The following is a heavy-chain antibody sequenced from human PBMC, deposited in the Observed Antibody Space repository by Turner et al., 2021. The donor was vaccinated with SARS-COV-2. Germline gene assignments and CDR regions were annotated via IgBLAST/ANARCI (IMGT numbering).Heavy chain of an antibody. Sequence: HVQLLQSAAEVKPPGASVKSSTSSSGYTSTDYSIHWVRQAPRRRRGGRGCIGHSSGGTTYAQRVQDGSTMFRNTSIRTTDKEVSSLRTEDTAVNYWWANYGRNSRWFDPWGQGTLVTVSS. CDR3: WANYGRNSRWFDP. D-gene: IGHD1-7*01. V-gene: IGHV1-2*02. J-gene: IGHJ5*02. CDR2: IGHSSGGT. CDR1: GYTSTDYS.